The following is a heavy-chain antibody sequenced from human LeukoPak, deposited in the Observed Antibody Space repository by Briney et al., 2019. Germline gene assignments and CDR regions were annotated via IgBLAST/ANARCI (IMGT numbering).Heavy chain of an antibody. D-gene: IGHD3-10*01. V-gene: IGHV3-23*01. Sequence: PGGSLRLSCAASGFTFSSYAMSWVRQAPGKGLDWVSAISGSGGSTYYADSVKGRFTISRDNSKNTLYLQMNSLRAEDTAVYYCAKDLDLSWFGELLYSFDYWGQGTLVTVSS. CDR3: AKDLDLSWFGELLYSFDY. CDR2: ISGSGGST. CDR1: GFTFSSYA. J-gene: IGHJ4*02.